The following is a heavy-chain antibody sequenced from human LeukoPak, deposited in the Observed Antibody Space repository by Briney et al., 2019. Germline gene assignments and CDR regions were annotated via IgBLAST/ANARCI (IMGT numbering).Heavy chain of an antibody. CDR2: ITASGGNT. CDR1: GITFSNYA. V-gene: IGHV3-23*01. Sequence: GGSLILPCVVSGITFSNYAMSWVRQAPGKGLEWVSGITASGGNTYYADPVKGRFTISRDNSNNILYLQMTSLRAEDTAVYYCAKLQTYDFWSGYYNDWGQGTLVTVSS. J-gene: IGHJ4*02. CDR3: AKLQTYDFWSGYYND. D-gene: IGHD3-3*01.